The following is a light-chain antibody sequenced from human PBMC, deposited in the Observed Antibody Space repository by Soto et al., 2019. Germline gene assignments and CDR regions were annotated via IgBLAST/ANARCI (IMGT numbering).Light chain of an antibody. CDR2: GNS. J-gene: IGLJ3*02. CDR3: QSYDSSLSGWV. V-gene: IGLV1-40*01. CDR1: TSNIGAGYD. Sequence: QSVLTQPPSVSGAPGQRVTISCPGSTSNIGAGYDVHWYQQLPGTAPKLLIYGNSNRPSRVPDRFSGSKSGTSASLAITGLQAEDEADYYCQSYDSSLSGWVFGGGTKLTVL.